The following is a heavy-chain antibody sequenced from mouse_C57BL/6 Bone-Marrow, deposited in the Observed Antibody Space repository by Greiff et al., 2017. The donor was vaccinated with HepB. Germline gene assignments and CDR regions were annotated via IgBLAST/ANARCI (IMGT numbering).Heavy chain of an antibody. CDR1: GFTFSSYG. CDR3: ARRGYYGYDAWFAY. D-gene: IGHD2-2*01. Sequence: EVKLVESGGDLVKPGGSLKLSCAASGFTFSSYGMSWVRQTPDKRLEWVATISSGGSYTYYPDSVKGRFTISRDNAKNTLYLQMSSLKAEDTAMYYCARRGYYGYDAWFAYWGQGTLDTVSA. V-gene: IGHV5-6*02. CDR2: ISSGGSYT. J-gene: IGHJ3*01.